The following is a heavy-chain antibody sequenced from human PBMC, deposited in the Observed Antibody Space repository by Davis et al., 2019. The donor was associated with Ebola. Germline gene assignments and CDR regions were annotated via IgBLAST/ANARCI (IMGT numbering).Heavy chain of an antibody. V-gene: IGHV3-30-3*01. CDR3: ARDPSDDILTGSLDY. Sequence: GESLKISCAASGFTFSSYAMHWVRQAPGKGLEWVAVISYDGSNKYYADSVKGRFTISRDNAKNSLYLQMNSLRAEDTAVYYCARDPSDDILTGSLDYWGQGTLVTVSS. CDR2: ISYDGSNK. J-gene: IGHJ4*02. D-gene: IGHD3-9*01. CDR1: GFTFSSYA.